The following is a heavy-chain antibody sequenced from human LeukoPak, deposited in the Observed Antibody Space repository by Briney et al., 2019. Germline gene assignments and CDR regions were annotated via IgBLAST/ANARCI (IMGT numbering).Heavy chain of an antibody. CDR2: INHSGST. CDR1: GGSFSGYY. V-gene: IGHV4-34*01. D-gene: IGHD6-19*01. J-gene: IGHJ4*02. Sequence: SETLSLTCAVYGGSFSGYYWSWIRKPPGKGLEWIGEINHSGSTNYNPSLKSRVTISVDTSKNQFSLKLSSVTAADTAVYYCARAAVAGPIDYWGRGTLVTVSS. CDR3: ARAAVAGPIDY.